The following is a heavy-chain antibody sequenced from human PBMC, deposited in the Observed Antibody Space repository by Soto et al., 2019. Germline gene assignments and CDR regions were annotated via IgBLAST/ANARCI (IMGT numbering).Heavy chain of an antibody. CDR1: GGSVSSGSYY. J-gene: IGHJ1*01. V-gene: IGHV4-61*01. Sequence: PSETLSLTCTVSGGSVSSGSYYWSWIRQPPGQGLERIGYIYYSGSTNYNPSLKRRVTISVDTSKNQFSLKLSSVTAADPAAYYCAIDPRYWISTTSVTTEFDQRGQSTVVAVSS. CDR2: IYYSGST. D-gene: IGHD2-2*01. CDR3: AIDPRYWISTTSVTTEFDQ.